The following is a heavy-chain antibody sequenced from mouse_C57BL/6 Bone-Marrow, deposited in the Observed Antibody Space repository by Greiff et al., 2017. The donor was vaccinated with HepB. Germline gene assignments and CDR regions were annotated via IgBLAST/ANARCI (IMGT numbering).Heavy chain of an antibody. CDR1: GYAFSSSW. J-gene: IGHJ4*01. V-gene: IGHV1-82*01. CDR2: IYPGDGDT. D-gene: IGHD2-1*01. Sequence: QVQLQQSGPELVKPGASVKISCKASGYAFSSSWMNWVKQRPGKGLEWIGRIYPGDGDTNYNGKFKGKATLTADKSSSTAYMQLSSLTSEDSAVYFCAIYGNYRYYAMDYWGQGTSVTVSS. CDR3: AIYGNYRYYAMDY.